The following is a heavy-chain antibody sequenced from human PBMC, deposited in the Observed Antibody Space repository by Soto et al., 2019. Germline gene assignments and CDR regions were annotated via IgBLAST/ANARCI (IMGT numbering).Heavy chain of an antibody. D-gene: IGHD1-20*01. CDR1: GYTFTSYA. V-gene: IGHV1-3*01. Sequence: ASVKVSCKASGYTFTSYAMHWVRQAPGQRLEWMGWINAGNGNTKYSQKFQGRVTITRDTSASTAYMELSSLRSEDTAVYSCARDRVTGTQDYYYGMDVCGQGTTVTVSS. CDR3: ARDRVTGTQDYYYGMDV. J-gene: IGHJ6*02. CDR2: INAGNGNT.